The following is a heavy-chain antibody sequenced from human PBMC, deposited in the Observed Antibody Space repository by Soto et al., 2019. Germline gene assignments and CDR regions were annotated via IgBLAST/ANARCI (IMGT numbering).Heavy chain of an antibody. J-gene: IGHJ3*02. CDR3: ARDDTRRNNDFWSGHYTTEALDI. Sequence: EVQLVESGGGLVQPGGSLRLSCAASGFTFSRYWMSWVRQAPGKGLEWVANIKQDGSEKYYVESVKGRFTISRDNAKNSLYLQMNSLRAEDTAVYYCARDDTRRNNDFWSGHYTTEALDIWGQGRMVTVSS. D-gene: IGHD3-3*01. V-gene: IGHV3-7*01. CDR1: GFTFSRYW. CDR2: IKQDGSEK.